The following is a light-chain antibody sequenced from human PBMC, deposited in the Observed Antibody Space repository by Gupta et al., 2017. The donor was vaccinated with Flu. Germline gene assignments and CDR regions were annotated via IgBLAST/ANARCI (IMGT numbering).Light chain of an antibody. CDR3: QQRSNWPPWH. CDR1: QSVSSY. Sequence: ERATLSCRASQSVSSYLAWYQQKPGQAPRLLIYDASNRATGIPARFSGSGSGTDFTLTISSLEPEDFAVYYCQQRSNWPPWHFGGGTKVEIK. CDR2: DAS. V-gene: IGKV3-11*01. J-gene: IGKJ4*01.